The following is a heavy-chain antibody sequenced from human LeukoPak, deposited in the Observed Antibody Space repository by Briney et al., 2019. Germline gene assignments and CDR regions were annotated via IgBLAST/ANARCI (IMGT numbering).Heavy chain of an antibody. Sequence: KPSETLSLTCAVCGGSFSGYYWSWIRQPAGKGLEWIGRIYTSGSTNYNPSLKSRVTISVDTSKNQFSLKLSSVTAADTAVYYCASNKYYYGSGTPFDYWGQGTLVTVSS. D-gene: IGHD3-10*01. CDR3: ASNKYYYGSGTPFDY. CDR1: GGSFSGYY. J-gene: IGHJ4*02. V-gene: IGHV4-4*07. CDR2: IYTSGST.